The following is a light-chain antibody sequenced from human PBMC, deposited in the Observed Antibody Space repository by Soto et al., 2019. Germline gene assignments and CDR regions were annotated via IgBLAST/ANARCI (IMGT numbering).Light chain of an antibody. CDR2: GAS. CDR1: HRVSSY. Sequence: EILMTQSPATLSVSPGESATLTCRASHRVSSYLAWYQQKPGQAPRLLIYGASTRATGIPARFSGSGSGTVFTITISSLQSEDFAVYFCQQYNNWPLTFGGGTKVEIK. CDR3: QQYNNWPLT. V-gene: IGKV3-15*01. J-gene: IGKJ4*01.